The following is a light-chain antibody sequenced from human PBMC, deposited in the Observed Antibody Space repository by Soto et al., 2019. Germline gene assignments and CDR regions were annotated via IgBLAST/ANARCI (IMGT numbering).Light chain of an antibody. CDR1: QSLSRN. CDR2: GAS. J-gene: IGKJ3*01. CDR3: QHYNDWPPAFT. Sequence: EILMTQSPATLSVSPGERATLSCRASQSLSRNLAWYQQKPGQAPRLLIYGASTRASGIPARFSGSGSGTEFNLTISSLQSEDFALSYCQHYNDWPPAFTFGPGTKVDL. V-gene: IGKV3-15*01.